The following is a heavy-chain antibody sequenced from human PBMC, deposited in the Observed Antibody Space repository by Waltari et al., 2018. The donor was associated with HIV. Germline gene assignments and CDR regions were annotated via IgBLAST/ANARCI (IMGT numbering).Heavy chain of an antibody. CDR3: AKDLGDYVWGMFTGAHFDS. D-gene: IGHD3-10*02. CDR1: GFPFDPYA. V-gene: IGHV3-23*01. Sequence: EVRLLESGGHLIQPGGSLRLYCAASGFPFDPYAMNWVRQAPGKRLEWVAAISGSGEIAYSADSVKGRFSISRDNSKNTLFLHMTSLRAEDTALYYCAKDLGDYVWGMFTGAHFDSWGQGTLVTVSS. CDR2: ISGSGEIA. J-gene: IGHJ4*02.